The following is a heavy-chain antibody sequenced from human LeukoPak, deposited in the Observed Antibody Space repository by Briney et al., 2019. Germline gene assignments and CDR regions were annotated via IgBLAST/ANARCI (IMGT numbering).Heavy chain of an antibody. CDR1: GGTFSSYA. D-gene: IGHD3-22*01. CDR3: ARGLFRYYYDSSGYGDAFDI. Sequence: SVKVSCKASGGTFSSYAISWVRQAPGQGLEWMGGIIPIFGTANYAQKFQGRVTITTDESTSTAYMELSSLRSEDTAVYYCARGLFRYYYDSSGYGDAFDIWSQGTMVTVSS. J-gene: IGHJ3*02. V-gene: IGHV1-69*05. CDR2: IIPIFGTA.